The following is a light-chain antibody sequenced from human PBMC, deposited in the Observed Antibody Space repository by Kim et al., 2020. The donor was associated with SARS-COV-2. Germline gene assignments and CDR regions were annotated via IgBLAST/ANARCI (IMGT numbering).Light chain of an antibody. CDR2: SAS. V-gene: IGKV4-1*01. CDR3: QQYYTSPLT. CDR1: QSVLLSSNNKND. Sequence: DIVMTQSPDSLAVSLGERATINCKSSQSVLLSSNNKNDLAWYQQKPGQPPKLLISSASTRESGVPDRFSGSGSGTDFTLTISSLQAEDVATYYCQQYYTSPLTFGGGTRVEIK. J-gene: IGKJ4*01.